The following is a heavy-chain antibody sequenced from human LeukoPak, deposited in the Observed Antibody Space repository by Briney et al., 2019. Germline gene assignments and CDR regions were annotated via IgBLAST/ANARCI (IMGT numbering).Heavy chain of an antibody. CDR3: AWGPPDYFDY. D-gene: IGHD3-16*01. CDR1: GFTFSSYA. J-gene: IGHJ4*02. CDR2: ISGSGGST. V-gene: IGHV3-23*01. Sequence: GGSLRLSCAASGFTFSSYAMSWVRQAPGKGLEWVSAISGSGGSTYYADSVKGRFTISRDNAKNSLYLQMNSLRAEDTAVYYCAWGPPDYFDYWGQGTLVTVSS.